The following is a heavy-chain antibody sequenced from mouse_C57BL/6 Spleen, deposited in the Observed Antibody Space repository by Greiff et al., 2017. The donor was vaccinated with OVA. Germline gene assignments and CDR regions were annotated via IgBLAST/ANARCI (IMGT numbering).Heavy chain of an antibody. CDR2: IDPETGGT. D-gene: IGHD2-3*01. V-gene: IGHV1-15*01. J-gene: IGHJ2*01. Sequence: VKLMESGAELVRPGASVTLSCKASGYTFTDYEMHWVKQTPVHGLEWIGAIDPETGGTAYNQKFKGKAILTADKSSSTAYMELRSLTSEDSAVYYCTRKGDGYLDYWGQGTTLTVSS. CDR1: GYTFTDYE. CDR3: TRKGDGYLDY.